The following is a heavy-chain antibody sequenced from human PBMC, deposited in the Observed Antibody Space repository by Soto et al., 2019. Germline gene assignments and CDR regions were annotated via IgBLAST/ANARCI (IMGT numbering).Heavy chain of an antibody. CDR1: GFTFSSYA. J-gene: IGHJ5*02. CDR2: ISYDGSDK. CDR3: TRADLTVTLSVFDP. V-gene: IGHV3-30-3*01. Sequence: GGSLRLSCAASGFTFSSYAMHWVRQAPGKGLEWVALISYDGSDKYYADSVTGRFTISRDNSKNTLYLQMNSLSADDTAVYYCTRADLTVTLSVFDPWGQGTLVTVSS. D-gene: IGHD4-17*01.